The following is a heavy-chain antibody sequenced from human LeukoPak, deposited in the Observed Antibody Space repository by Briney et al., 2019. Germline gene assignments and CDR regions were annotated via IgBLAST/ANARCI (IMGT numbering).Heavy chain of an antibody. D-gene: IGHD3-3*01. V-gene: IGHV1-18*01. CDR1: GYIFTNYG. CDR2: ITTHIGST. J-gene: IGHJ4*02. Sequence: ASVKVSCKASGYIFTNYGISWVRQAPGQGLEWMGWITTHIGSTHYAQNLQGRVTVTTDTSTSTVYMELRTLRSDDTAVYYCARTRPYDFWSGYPYWGQGTLVTVSS. CDR3: ARTRPYDFWSGYPY.